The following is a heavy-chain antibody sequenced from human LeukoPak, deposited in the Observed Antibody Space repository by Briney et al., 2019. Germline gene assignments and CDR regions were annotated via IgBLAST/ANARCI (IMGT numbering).Heavy chain of an antibody. Sequence: SQTLSLTCTVSGGSISSGDYYWSWIRQPPGKGLEWIAYIHYSGITSYNTSFKSRVTISVDTSKNQFSLKLNSVTAADTAVYYCARNAARDCTSTACWPRWFDPWGQGTLVTVSS. CDR2: IHYSGIT. D-gene: IGHD2-2*01. CDR1: GGSISSGDYY. V-gene: IGHV4-30-4*01. CDR3: ARNAARDCTSTACWPRWFDP. J-gene: IGHJ5*02.